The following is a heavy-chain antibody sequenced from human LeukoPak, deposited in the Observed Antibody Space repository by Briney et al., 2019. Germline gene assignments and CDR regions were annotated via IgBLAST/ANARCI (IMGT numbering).Heavy chain of an antibody. D-gene: IGHD1-26*01. CDR2: IIPISGTT. CDR3: ARKLRLGGNWFDP. V-gene: IGHV1-69*13. CDR1: GGTFTSYA. Sequence: ASVKVSCKTSGGTFTSYAITWLRQAPGQGLEWMGKIIPISGTTNYEQKFQGGVTFTADESTSTAYMELSSLRSEDTALYYCARKLRLGGNWFDPWGQGTLVTVSS. J-gene: IGHJ5*02.